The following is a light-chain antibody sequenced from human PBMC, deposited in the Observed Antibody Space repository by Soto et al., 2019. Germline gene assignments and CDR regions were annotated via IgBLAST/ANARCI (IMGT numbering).Light chain of an antibody. J-gene: IGKJ5*01. Sequence: AIQLTQSPSSLSASVGDRVTITCRASQDIRGALAWYQQTPGKAPKFLIFDVSTLQSGVPSRFSGSGSGTDFTLTISSLQPEDFGTYYCQQFNTYPITFGQGTRLEIK. CDR2: DVS. CDR1: QDIRGA. CDR3: QQFNTYPIT. V-gene: IGKV1-13*02.